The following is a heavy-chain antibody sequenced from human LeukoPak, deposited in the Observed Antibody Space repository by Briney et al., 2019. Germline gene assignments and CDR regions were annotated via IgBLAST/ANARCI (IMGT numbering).Heavy chain of an antibody. D-gene: IGHD3-22*01. Sequence: GGSLRLSCAASGFTFSSYAMSWVRQAPGKGLEWVSAISGSGGSTYYADSVKGRFTISRDNSRNTLYLQMNSLRAEDTAVYYCAGTRVNYDSSGYPSYFDYWGQGTLVPVSS. J-gene: IGHJ4*02. V-gene: IGHV3-23*01. CDR1: GFTFSSYA. CDR2: ISGSGGST. CDR3: AGTRVNYDSSGYPSYFDY.